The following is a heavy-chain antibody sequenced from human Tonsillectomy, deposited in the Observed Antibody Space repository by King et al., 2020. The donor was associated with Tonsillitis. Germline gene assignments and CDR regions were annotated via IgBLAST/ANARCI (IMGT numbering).Heavy chain of an antibody. V-gene: IGHV3-9*01. CDR3: AKDEGGGGVG. Sequence: AQLVQSGGGLVQPGRSLRLSCAASGFTFDDYAMHWGRQAPGKGLEWVSGISGYSGSIVYAASVKGRFTISRDNAKNSLYLQMNSLRAEDTALYYCAKDEGGGGVGWGQGTLVTVSS. CDR2: ISGYSGSI. D-gene: IGHD1-26*01. CDR1: GFTFDDYA. J-gene: IGHJ4*02.